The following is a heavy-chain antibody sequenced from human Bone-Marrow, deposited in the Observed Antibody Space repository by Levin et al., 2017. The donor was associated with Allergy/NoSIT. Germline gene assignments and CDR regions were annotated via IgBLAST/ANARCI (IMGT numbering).Heavy chain of an antibody. Sequence: GGSLRLSCAASGFTFSSYSMNWVRQAPGKGLDWVSSITSTSSYIYYADSVKGRFTISRDNAKNSLFLQMNSLRVEDTAVYYCARGLEYSGLPWGQGTLVTVSS. CDR3: ARGLEYSGLP. V-gene: IGHV3-21*01. D-gene: IGHD5-12*01. CDR1: GFTFSSYS. CDR2: ITSTSSYI. J-gene: IGHJ5*02.